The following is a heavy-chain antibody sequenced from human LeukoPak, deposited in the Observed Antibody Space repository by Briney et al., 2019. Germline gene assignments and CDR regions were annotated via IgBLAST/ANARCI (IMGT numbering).Heavy chain of an antibody. V-gene: IGHV4-38-2*01. Sequence: PSETLFLTCAVSGYSISCGYYWGWLRQPPGKGREWIGCIYHSGSTYYNPSRKGRVTISVDPSKNQSSLKLSSVTAADTAVYYCARRAYGDYFDYWGQGTLVTVSS. CDR3: ARRAYGDYFDY. CDR1: GYSISCGYY. CDR2: IYHSGST. J-gene: IGHJ4*02. D-gene: IGHD4-17*01.